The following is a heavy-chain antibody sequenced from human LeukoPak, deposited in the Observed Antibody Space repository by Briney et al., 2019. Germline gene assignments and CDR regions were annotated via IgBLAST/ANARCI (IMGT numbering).Heavy chain of an antibody. CDR3: ARISRAQDASGYFSHSKYFDY. J-gene: IGHJ4*02. CDR1: GGSISSSSYY. Sequence: SETLSLTCTVSGGSISSSSYYWGWIRQPPGKGLEWIGSIYYSGSTYYNPSLKSRVTISVDTSKNQFSLKLRSVTAADTAVYYCARISRAQDASGYFSHSKYFDYWGQGTLVTVSS. CDR2: IYYSGST. V-gene: IGHV4-39*01. D-gene: IGHD5-12*01.